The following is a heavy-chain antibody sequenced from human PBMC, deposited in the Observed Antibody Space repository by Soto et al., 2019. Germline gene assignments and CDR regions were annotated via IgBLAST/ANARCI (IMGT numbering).Heavy chain of an antibody. V-gene: IGHV4-59*01. CDR1: GGSISSYY. D-gene: IGHD6-19*01. CDR2: IYYSGST. CDR3: ARAGYSSGWYWGY. Sequence: SETLSLTCTVSGGSISSYYWSWIRQPPGKGLEWIGYIYYSGSTNYNPSLKSRVTISVDTSKNQFSLKLSSVTAADTAVYYCARAGYSSGWYWGYWGQGTPVTVSS. J-gene: IGHJ4*02.